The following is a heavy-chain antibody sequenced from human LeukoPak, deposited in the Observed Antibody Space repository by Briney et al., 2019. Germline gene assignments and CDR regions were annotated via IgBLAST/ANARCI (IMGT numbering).Heavy chain of an antibody. Sequence: SETLSLTCTVSGVSISSSYSYWGWIRQPPGKGLEWIGSIYHSGITQYNPSLESRVTMSVDTSKNQFSLKLSSVTATDTAVYYCAQFYGSWGQGTLVTVSS. CDR2: IYHSGIT. V-gene: IGHV4-39*07. J-gene: IGHJ5*02. D-gene: IGHD5-24*01. CDR1: GVSISSSYSY. CDR3: AQFYGS.